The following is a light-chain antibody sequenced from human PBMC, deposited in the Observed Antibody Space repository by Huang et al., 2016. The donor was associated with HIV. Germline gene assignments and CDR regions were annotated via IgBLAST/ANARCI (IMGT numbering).Light chain of an antibody. V-gene: IGKV3-20*01. CDR2: GAS. CDR3: HQYGSPPFT. J-gene: IGKJ3*01. CDR1: PSVSSNY. Sequence: EIVLTQSPGTLYLSPGERATLSCRASPSVSSNYLAWYLQKPGQAPTLLIYGASSRATDSPDRFSGSGSGTDVTLTISRLEPEDFAVYYCHQYGSPPFTFGPGTKVDIK.